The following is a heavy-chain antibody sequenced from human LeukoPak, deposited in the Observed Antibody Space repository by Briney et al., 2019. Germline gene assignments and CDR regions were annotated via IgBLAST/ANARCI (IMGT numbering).Heavy chain of an antibody. Sequence: GGSLRLSCAASGFTFSSYAMSWVRQAPGKGLEWVSAISGSGGSTYYADSVKGRFTISRDNSKNTLYLQMNSLRAEDTAVYYCARDRRITGTIDYWGQGTLVTVSS. CDR1: GFTFSSYA. CDR2: ISGSGGST. V-gene: IGHV3-23*01. D-gene: IGHD1-20*01. CDR3: ARDRRITGTIDY. J-gene: IGHJ4*02.